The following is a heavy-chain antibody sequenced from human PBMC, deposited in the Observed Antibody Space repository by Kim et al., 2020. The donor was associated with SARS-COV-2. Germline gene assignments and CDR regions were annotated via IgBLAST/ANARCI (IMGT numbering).Heavy chain of an antibody. Sequence: SETLSLTCAVYGGSFSGYYWSWIRQPPGKGLEWIGEINHSGSTNYNPSLKSRVTISVDTSKNQFSLKLSSVTAADTAVYYCARIPPYWVVPAAIAVDYWGQGTLVTVSS. CDR1: GGSFSGYY. CDR3: ARIPPYWVVPAAIAVDY. CDR2: INHSGST. V-gene: IGHV4-34*01. D-gene: IGHD2-2*01. J-gene: IGHJ4*02.